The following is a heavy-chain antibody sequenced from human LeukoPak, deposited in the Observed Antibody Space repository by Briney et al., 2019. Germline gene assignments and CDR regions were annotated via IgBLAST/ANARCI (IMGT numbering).Heavy chain of an antibody. Sequence: GGSLRLSCAASGFTSSSYGMSWVRQAPGKGLEWVSAISGSGGSTYYADSVKGRFTISRDNSKNTLYLQMNSLRAEDTAVYYCAKRSGKRWLQFKEGYFDYWGQGTLVTVSS. CDR1: GFTSSSYG. V-gene: IGHV3-23*01. CDR3: AKRSGKRWLQFKEGYFDY. CDR2: ISGSGGST. D-gene: IGHD5-24*01. J-gene: IGHJ4*02.